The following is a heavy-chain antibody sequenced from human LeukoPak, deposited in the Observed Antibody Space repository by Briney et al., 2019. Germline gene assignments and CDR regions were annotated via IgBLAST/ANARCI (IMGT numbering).Heavy chain of an antibody. D-gene: IGHD6-13*01. CDR2: IYYSGST. CDR3: ASSPGYSSSWLYYFDY. V-gene: IGHV4-39*07. Sequence: SETLSLTCTVSGGSISSSSYYWGWIRQPPGKGLEWIGSIYYSGSTYYNPSLKSRVTISVDTSKNQFSLKLSSVTAADTAVYYCASSPGYSSSWLYYFDYWGQGTLVTVSS. CDR1: GGSISSSSYY. J-gene: IGHJ4*02.